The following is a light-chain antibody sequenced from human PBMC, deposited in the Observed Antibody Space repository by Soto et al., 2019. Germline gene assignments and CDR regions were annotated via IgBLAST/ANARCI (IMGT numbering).Light chain of an antibody. V-gene: IGKV1-5*01. CDR2: HAS. CDR3: HKYNSYS. Sequence: DIQMTQSPSTLPASVGDRVTITCRASQSISNWLAWYQQKPGTAPKVPIYHASNLQSGVPSRFSGSGSGTDFTLKISRMKNDHFATYYCHKYNSYSFGQGTQVDIK. CDR1: QSISNW. J-gene: IGKJ1*01.